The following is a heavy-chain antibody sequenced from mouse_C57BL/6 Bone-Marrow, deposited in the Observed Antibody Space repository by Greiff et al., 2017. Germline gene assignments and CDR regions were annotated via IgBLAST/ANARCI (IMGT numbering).Heavy chain of an antibody. D-gene: IGHD2-1*01. J-gene: IGHJ1*03. CDR3: TREVAHYYGNAHWYFDV. Sequence: EVKLEESGGGLVQPGGSMKLSCAASGFTFSDAWMDWVRQSPEKGLEWVAEIRNKANNHATYYAESVKGRFTISRDDSKSSVYLQMNSLRAEDTGIYYCTREVAHYYGNAHWYFDVWGTGTTVTVSS. V-gene: IGHV6-6*01. CDR1: GFTFSDAW. CDR2: IRNKANNHAT.